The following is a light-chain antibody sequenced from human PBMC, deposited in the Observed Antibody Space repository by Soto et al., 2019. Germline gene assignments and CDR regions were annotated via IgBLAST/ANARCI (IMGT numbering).Light chain of an antibody. CDR1: QSVRSS. CDR3: QQRSSWLLT. CDR2: DAS. Sequence: EFVLTQSPATLSLPPGERATLSCRASQSVRSSLAWYQQKPGQAPRLPIYDASNRATGIPARFSGSGSGTDFTLTISSLEPEDFAVYYCQQRSSWLLTFGGGTKVEIK. J-gene: IGKJ4*01. V-gene: IGKV3-11*01.